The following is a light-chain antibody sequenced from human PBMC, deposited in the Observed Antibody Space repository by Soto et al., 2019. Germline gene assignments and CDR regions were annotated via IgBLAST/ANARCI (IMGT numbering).Light chain of an antibody. CDR2: DTY. V-gene: IGKV3-15*01. Sequence: EIVLTQSPASLSVSPGERATLSCRASQSVRSKVAWYQQKPGQAPSLVIYDTYIRATGIPARFSGSGSGIDFTLTITRLEPEDFAVYYCQEYDGSPITFGLGTRLEIK. J-gene: IGKJ5*01. CDR3: QEYDGSPIT. CDR1: QSVRSK.